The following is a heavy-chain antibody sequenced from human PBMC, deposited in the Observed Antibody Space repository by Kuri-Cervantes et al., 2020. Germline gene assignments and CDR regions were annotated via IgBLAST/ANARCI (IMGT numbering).Heavy chain of an antibody. CDR1: GFTFSSSE. CDR3: AKDSGHYYDNSGYHY. D-gene: IGHD3-22*01. Sequence: LSLTCAASGFTFSSSEMSWVRQAPGKGLEWVSYISSGETISYADSVKGRFTISRDNSKNTLFLQMNTLRAEDTAVYYCAKDSGHYYDNSGYHYWGQGTLVTVSS. J-gene: IGHJ4*02. CDR2: ISSGETI. V-gene: IGHV3-48*03.